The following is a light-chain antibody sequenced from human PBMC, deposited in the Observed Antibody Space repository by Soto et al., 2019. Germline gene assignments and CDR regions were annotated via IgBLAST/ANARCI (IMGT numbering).Light chain of an antibody. Sequence: AIQMTQSPSSLSASVGDRVTITCRASQAIRNDLAWYQQKAGKAPKLLIPAASILQSGVPSRFSGRGSGTDFTLTISSLQSEDLATYYCLQDYNYPWTFGQGTKVEI. CDR1: QAIRND. J-gene: IGKJ1*01. CDR3: LQDYNYPWT. V-gene: IGKV1-6*01. CDR2: AAS.